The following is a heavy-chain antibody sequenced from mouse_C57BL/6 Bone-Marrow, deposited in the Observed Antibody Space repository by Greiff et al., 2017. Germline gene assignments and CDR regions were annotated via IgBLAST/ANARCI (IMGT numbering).Heavy chain of an antibody. CDR3: AISPLLRRG. D-gene: IGHD1-2*01. CDR2: IHPAGSDT. CDR1: GYTFTSYW. Sequence: VQLQQSGAELVKPGASVKVSCKASGYTFTSYWMHWVKQRPGQGLEWIGKIHPAGSDTNYNQKFKGKATLTVDKSSSTAYMQLSSLTSEDSAVYDCAISPLLRRGWGQGTSVTVSS. V-gene: IGHV1-74*01. J-gene: IGHJ4*01.